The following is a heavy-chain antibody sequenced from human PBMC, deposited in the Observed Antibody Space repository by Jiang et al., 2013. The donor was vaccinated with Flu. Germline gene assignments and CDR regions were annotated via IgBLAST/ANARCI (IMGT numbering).Heavy chain of an antibody. CDR3: ARGADSGYYGY. D-gene: IGHD3-3*01. Sequence: GLVKPSETLSLTCTVSGGSISSYYWSWIRQPPGRDWSGLGISITSGSTNYNPSLKSRVTISVDTSKNQFSLKLSSVTAADTAVYYCARGADSGYYGYWGQGTLVTVSS. J-gene: IGHJ4*02. CDR1: GGSISSYY. V-gene: IGHV4-59*01. CDR2: SITSGST.